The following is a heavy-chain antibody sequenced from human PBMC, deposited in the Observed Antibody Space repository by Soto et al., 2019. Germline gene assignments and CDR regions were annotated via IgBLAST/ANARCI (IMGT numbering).Heavy chain of an antibody. CDR1: GFTFGTTD. Sequence: PGGSLRLSCAASGFTFGTTDMSCVRQAPGEGLEWFSTIDGSGGITYYADSVKGRFTISRDNSRNTVYLQMNSLRGDDTALYYCVKNSGWFNTWGQGALVTVSS. V-gene: IGHV3-23*01. CDR3: VKNSGWFNT. CDR2: IDGSGGIT. J-gene: IGHJ5*02. D-gene: IGHD3-10*01.